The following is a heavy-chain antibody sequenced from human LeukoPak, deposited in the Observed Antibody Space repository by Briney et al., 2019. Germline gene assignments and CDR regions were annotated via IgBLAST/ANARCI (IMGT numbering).Heavy chain of an antibody. CDR3: ATLGGLYYESHGYPDFDH. J-gene: IGHJ4*02. CDR1: GGSLSPYY. Sequence: PSETLSLTCSVSGGSLSPYYWSCIRQPPGGGLEWLGEINQSGSTNYNPSLKSRVTISVEKFKNQFSLEVTSVTAADTAIYYCATLGGLYYESHGYPDFDHWGQGTLVTVSS. V-gene: IGHV4-34*01. CDR2: INQSGST. D-gene: IGHD3-22*01.